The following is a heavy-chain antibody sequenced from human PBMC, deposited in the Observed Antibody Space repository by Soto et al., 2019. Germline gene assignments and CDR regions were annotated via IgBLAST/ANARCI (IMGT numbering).Heavy chain of an antibody. CDR2: ISWNSDSM. CDR1: GFTFDDYA. J-gene: IGHJ4*02. V-gene: IGHV3-9*01. CDR3: AKAEAHCSGGSCYSTFDY. D-gene: IGHD2-15*01. Sequence: EVQLVESGGGLVQPGRSLRLSCAASGFTFDDYAMHWVRQAPGKGLERVSGISWNSDSMAYADSVRGRFTISRDNAKNSLYLQMNSLRAEDTALYYCAKAEAHCSGGSCYSTFDYWGQGTLVTVSS.